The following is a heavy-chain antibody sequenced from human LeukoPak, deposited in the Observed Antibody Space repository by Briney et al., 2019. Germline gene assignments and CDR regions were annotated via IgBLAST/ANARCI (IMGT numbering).Heavy chain of an antibody. D-gene: IGHD3-22*01. CDR2: INWNGGSK. Sequence: GVSLRLSCAASGFTFDDYGMIWVPQAPGKGLECVSGINWNGGSKVYADSVKGRFTISRDNAKNSLYLQMNSLRAEDTALYYCARVKDYYDSSGYYYVNSPSFDYWGQGTLVTVSS. CDR1: GFTFDDYG. J-gene: IGHJ4*02. CDR3: ARVKDYYDSSGYYYVNSPSFDY. V-gene: IGHV3-20*04.